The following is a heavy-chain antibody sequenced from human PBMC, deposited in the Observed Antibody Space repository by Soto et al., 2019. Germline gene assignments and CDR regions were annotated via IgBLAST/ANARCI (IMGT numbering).Heavy chain of an antibody. CDR2: IYPGDSDT. Sequence: PGESLKISYKGSGYRFTSYWIGWVRQMPGKGLEWMGIIYPGDSDTRYSPSFQGQVTISADKSISTAYLQWSSLKASDTAMYYCARRHYYDSSGYPKYYFDYWGQGTLVTVSS. J-gene: IGHJ4*02. V-gene: IGHV5-51*01. CDR1: GYRFTSYW. D-gene: IGHD3-22*01. CDR3: ARRHYYDSSGYPKYYFDY.